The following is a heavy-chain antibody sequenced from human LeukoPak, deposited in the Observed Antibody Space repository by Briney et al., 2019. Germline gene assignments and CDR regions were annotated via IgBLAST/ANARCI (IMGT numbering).Heavy chain of an antibody. CDR2: INPNSGGT. J-gene: IGHJ4*02. CDR1: GYTFSGYY. V-gene: IGHV1-2*02. Sequence: ASVKVSCKASGYTFSGYYMHWVRQAPGQGLEWMGWINPNSGGTIYVEKFQGRVTMTRDMSISTDYMELSSLRSDDTAVYSCARGAEDSSVYYSGLYYWGQGTLVTVSS. CDR3: ARGAEDSSVYYSGLYY. D-gene: IGHD3-22*01.